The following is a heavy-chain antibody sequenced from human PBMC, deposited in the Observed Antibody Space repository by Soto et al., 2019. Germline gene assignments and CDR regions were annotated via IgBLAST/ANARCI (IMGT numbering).Heavy chain of an antibody. D-gene: IGHD3-16*01. CDR1: GGTFSSYA. J-gene: IGHJ5*02. Sequence: QVQLVQSGAEVKKPGSSVKVSCKASGGTFSSYAISWVRQAPGQGLEWMGGIIPIFGTANYAQKFQGRVKINADKTQSTGYKGASRLGSEGHGGYYWGGGGGLVPFWGLFRPWGQGTLVTVSS. V-gene: IGHV1-69*06. CDR3: GGGGGLVPFWGLFRP. CDR2: IIPIFGTA.